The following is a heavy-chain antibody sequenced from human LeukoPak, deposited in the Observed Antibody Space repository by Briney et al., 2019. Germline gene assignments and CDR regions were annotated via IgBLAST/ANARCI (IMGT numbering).Heavy chain of an antibody. CDR3: AKVAMVRGVTHYFDY. CDR2: IQYDGSNK. CDR1: GFTFSSYD. J-gene: IGHJ4*02. V-gene: IGHV3-30*02. Sequence: GGSLRLSCAASGFTFSSYDMHWVRQAPGKGLEWVAFIQYDGSNKYYADSVKGRFTISRDNSKNTLYLQMNSLRAEDTAVYYCAKVAMVRGVTHYFDYWGQGTLVTVSS. D-gene: IGHD3-10*01.